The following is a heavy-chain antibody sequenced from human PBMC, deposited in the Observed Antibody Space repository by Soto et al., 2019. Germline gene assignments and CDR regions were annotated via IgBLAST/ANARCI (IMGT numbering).Heavy chain of an antibody. V-gene: IGHV4-61*01. CDR1: GGSVNSGSYY. D-gene: IGHD2-8*02. J-gene: IGHJ4*02. CDR3: ARDYWANEKRFES. CDR2: VYYSGTT. Sequence: SETRSLTCTVSGGSVNSGSYYWTWIQQSPGRGLEWSGYVYYSGTTKYNHSLKSRATISVDTTNNQFSLRLGPMTPADTAVYYCARDYWANEKRFESWGQGTLVPVS.